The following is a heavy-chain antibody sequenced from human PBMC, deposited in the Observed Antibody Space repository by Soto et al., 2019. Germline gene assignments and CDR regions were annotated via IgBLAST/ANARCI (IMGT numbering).Heavy chain of an antibody. CDR1: GFTFSIYA. D-gene: IGHD3-3*01. CDR3: AREDGFAVVAPGY. V-gene: IGHV3-30-3*01. Sequence: QVQLVESGGGVVQPGRSLRLSCAASGFTFSIYAMHWVLQTPGKGLEWVAVISYDGSDNYYSGSLKGRLTISRKNSKHTQYLQMNMLRAEDTSVYYCAREDGFAVVAPGYWGQGILVTVSS. J-gene: IGHJ4*02. CDR2: ISYDGSDN.